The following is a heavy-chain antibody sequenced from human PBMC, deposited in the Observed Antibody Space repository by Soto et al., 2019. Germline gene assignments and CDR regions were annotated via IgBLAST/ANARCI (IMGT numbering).Heavy chain of an antibody. CDR1: GFTFSNYA. V-gene: IGHV3-23*01. D-gene: IGHD5-18*01. CDR3: ARDGLGAYTYGSYYFDY. J-gene: IGHJ4*02. CDR2: ISTSGGST. Sequence: EVQLLESGGGLVQPGGSLRLSCAASGFTFSNYARSWVRQAPGKGLGWVSTISTSGGSTYSADSVKGRFTISRDNSKNTLYLQMNSLRAEDTAVYYCARDGLGAYTYGSYYFDYWGQGTLVTVSS.